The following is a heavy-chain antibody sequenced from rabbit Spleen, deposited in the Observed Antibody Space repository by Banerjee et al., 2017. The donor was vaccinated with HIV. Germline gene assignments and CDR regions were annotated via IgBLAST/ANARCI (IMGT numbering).Heavy chain of an antibody. CDR1: GFSRSNNYY. V-gene: IGHV1S40*01. J-gene: IGHJ4*01. D-gene: IGHD8-1*01. CDR2: IDANIGDST. CDR3: ARDTIYTAYVGGGYGSDL. Sequence: QSFEESGRGLLISGGYLPLTCTVSGFSRSNNYYMCWVRRAPGKGLEWIACIDANIGDSTYYASWVNGRFAISKTSSTTVTLQMTSLTAADTAAYFCARDTIYTAYVGGGYGSDLWGPGTLVTVS.